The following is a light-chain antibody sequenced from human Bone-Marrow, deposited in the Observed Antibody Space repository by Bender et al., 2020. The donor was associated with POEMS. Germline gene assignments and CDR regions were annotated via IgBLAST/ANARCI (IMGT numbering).Light chain of an antibody. J-gene: IGLJ2*01. CDR1: SSNIGAHA. CDR2: SSH. Sequence: QSVLTQPPSASGTPGQRVTISCSGGSSNIGAHAVNWYQHLPGTAPKLLIYSSHRRPSEVPDRFSGSKSGSTASLTVSGLQAEDEADYYCSSYAGASKVVFGGGTKLTVL. V-gene: IGLV1-44*01. CDR3: SSYAGASKVV.